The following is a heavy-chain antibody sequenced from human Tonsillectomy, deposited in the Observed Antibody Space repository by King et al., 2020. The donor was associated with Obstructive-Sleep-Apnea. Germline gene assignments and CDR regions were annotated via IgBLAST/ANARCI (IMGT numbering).Heavy chain of an antibody. V-gene: IGHV7-4-1*02. D-gene: IGHD1-1*01. Sequence: QLVQSGSELKKPGASVKVSCKASGYTFTSYAMNLVRQAPGQGLEWMGWINTKTGNPTYAQGFTGRFVFSLDTSVSTAYLQISSLKAEDTAVYYCASPRYNWNDEVPWFDPWGQGTLVTVSS. CDR3: ASPRYNWNDEVPWFDP. CDR2: INTKTGNP. CDR1: GYTFTSYA. J-gene: IGHJ5*02.